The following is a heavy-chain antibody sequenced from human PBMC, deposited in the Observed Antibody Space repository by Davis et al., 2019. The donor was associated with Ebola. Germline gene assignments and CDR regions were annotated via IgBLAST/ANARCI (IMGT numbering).Heavy chain of an antibody. CDR1: GGSISSSDYY. CDR2: VYYSEIT. V-gene: IGHV4-39*01. Sequence: GSLRLSCSFYGGSISSSDYYWGWIRQPPGKGLEWIGSVYYSEITYKNPSLKSRVTISVDTSKNQFSLKLSSVTAADTAVYYGVNNGVDYWGQGILVTVSS. D-gene: IGHD1-14*01. J-gene: IGHJ4*02. CDR3: VNNGVDY.